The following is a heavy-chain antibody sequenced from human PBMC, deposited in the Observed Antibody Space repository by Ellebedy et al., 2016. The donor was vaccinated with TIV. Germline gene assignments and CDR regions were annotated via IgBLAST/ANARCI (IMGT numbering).Heavy chain of an antibody. CDR1: GFTFSSYW. J-gene: IGHJ4*02. CDR3: TASPTDYDFWSGYYGGGRFDY. D-gene: IGHD3-3*01. Sequence: GESLKISCAASGFTFSSYWMHWVRQAPGKGLVWVSRINSDGSSTSYADSVKGRFTISRDNAKNTPYLQMNSLRAEDTAVYYCTASPTDYDFWSGYYGGGRFDYWGQGTLVTVSS. V-gene: IGHV3-74*01. CDR2: INSDGSST.